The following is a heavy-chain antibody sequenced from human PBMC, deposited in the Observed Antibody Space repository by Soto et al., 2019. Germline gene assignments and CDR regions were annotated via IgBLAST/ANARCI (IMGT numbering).Heavy chain of an antibody. Sequence: QVQLVESGGGVVQPGRSLRLSCAASGFTFSSYGMHWVRQAPGKGLEWVAFIWHDGGNKFYAESVKGNFNISRDKSNNKLYLQMTNLNAEDTAMYYCARDGDVNTGFGKDYWGQGTLVTVSS. CDR3: ARDGDVNTGFGKDY. CDR2: IWHDGGNK. V-gene: IGHV3-33*01. CDR1: GFTFSSYG. J-gene: IGHJ4*02. D-gene: IGHD3-16*01.